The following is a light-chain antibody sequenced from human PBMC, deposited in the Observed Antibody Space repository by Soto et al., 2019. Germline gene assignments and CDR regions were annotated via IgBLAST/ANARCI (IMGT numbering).Light chain of an antibody. J-gene: IGKJ1*01. CDR2: GAS. V-gene: IGKV3-20*01. CDR1: QSVSSSY. CDR3: QQYCSSLWT. Sequence: IVLTQSPGTLSLSPGERATLSCRASQSVSSSYLAWYQQKPGQAPRLLIYGASSRSTGITDRFSGSGSGTDFTLTISRLEPEDFAVYYCQQYCSSLWTFGQGTKVEIK.